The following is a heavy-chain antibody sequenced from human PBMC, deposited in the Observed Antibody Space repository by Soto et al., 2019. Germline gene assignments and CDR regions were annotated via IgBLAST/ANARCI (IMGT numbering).Heavy chain of an antibody. CDR1: GGSISSYY. J-gene: IGHJ5*02. Sequence: SETLSLTCTVSGGSISSYYWSWIRQPPGKGLEWIGYIYYSGSTNYNPSLKSRVTISVDTSKNQFSLKLSSVTAADTAVYYCARGVKEQQLVLSGGNWFDPWGQGTLVTVSS. V-gene: IGHV4-59*01. D-gene: IGHD6-13*01. CDR3: ARGVKEQQLVLSGGNWFDP. CDR2: IYYSGST.